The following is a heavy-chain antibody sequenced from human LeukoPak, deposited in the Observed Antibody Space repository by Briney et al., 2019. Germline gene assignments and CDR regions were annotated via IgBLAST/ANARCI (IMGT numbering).Heavy chain of an antibody. CDR3: ARRVRMSPGITGRSMVRGGFFDY. J-gene: IGHJ4*02. V-gene: IGHV1-2*02. Sequence: ASVKVSCKASGYTFTGYYMHWVRQAPGQGLEWMGWINPNSGGTNYAQKFQGRVTMTRDTSISTAYMELSRLRSDDTAVYYCARRVRMSPGITGRSMVRGGFFDYWGQGTLVTVSS. CDR1: GYTFTGYY. D-gene: IGHD3-10*01. CDR2: INPNSGGT.